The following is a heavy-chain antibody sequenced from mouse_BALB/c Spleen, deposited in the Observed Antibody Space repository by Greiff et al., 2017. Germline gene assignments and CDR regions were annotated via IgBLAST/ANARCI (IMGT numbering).Heavy chain of an antibody. V-gene: IGHV5-17*02. CDR3: AREGVYYGNFDY. CDR1: GFTFSSFG. D-gene: IGHD2-1*01. Sequence: EVKVEESGGGLVQPGGSRKLSCAASGFTFSSFGMHWVRQAPEKGLEWVAYISSGSSTIYYADTVKGRFTISRDNPKNTLFLQMTSLRSEDTAMYYCAREGVYYGNFDYWGQGTTLTVSS. J-gene: IGHJ2*01. CDR2: ISSGSSTI.